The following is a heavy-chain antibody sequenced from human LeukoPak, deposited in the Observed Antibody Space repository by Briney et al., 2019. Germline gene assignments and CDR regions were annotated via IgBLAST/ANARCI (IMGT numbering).Heavy chain of an antibody. V-gene: IGHV4-39*01. Sequence: PSETLSLTCTVSGGSISSSSYYWGWIRQPPGKGLEWIGSIYYSGSTYYNPSLKSRVTISVDTSKNQFSLKLSSVTAADTAVYYCARHLAPDRGDWFDPWGQGTLVTVSP. D-gene: IGHD2-2*01. CDR1: GGSISSSSYY. CDR3: ARHLAPDRGDWFDP. J-gene: IGHJ5*02. CDR2: IYYSGST.